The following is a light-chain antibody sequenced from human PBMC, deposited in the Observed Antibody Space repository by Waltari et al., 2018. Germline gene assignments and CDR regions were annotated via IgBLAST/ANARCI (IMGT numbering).Light chain of an antibody. Sequence: EIVLTQSPGTLSLSPGGRATLSCRASQSVSSNYLAWYQQRPGQAPRLLIYGAASRAPGIPDRFSGSGSGTDFTLTISRLEPEDFAVYYCQHYGSSPNTFGQGTKLEI. V-gene: IGKV3-20*01. CDR1: QSVSSNY. CDR3: QHYGSSPNT. CDR2: GAA. J-gene: IGKJ2*01.